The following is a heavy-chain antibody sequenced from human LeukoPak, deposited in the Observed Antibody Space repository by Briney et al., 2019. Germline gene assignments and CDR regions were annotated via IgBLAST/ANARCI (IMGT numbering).Heavy chain of an antibody. J-gene: IGHJ6*02. CDR2: ISAYNAKT. D-gene: IGHD1-1*01. CDR3: ARGATATTWYYYGMDV. CDR1: GYTFTSYA. V-gene: IGHV1-18*01. Sequence: ASVKVSCKGSGYTFTSYALSWVRQAPGQGLEWMGWISAYNAKTNYAQNLQGRVTMTTDTSTSTAYMELRGLKSDDTAVYYCARGATATTWYYYGMDVWGQGTTVIVSS.